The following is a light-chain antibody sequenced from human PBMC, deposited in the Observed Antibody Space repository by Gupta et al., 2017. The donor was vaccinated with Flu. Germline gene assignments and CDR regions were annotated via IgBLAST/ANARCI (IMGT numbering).Light chain of an antibody. Sequence: DIQMTQSPSTMSAFVGDRVTSTCRASQSVISWLAWYQQKPGQAPKLLINTASRGASGVTSRFSGSGYGTEFTLTSSSRQHDDVANYYCQQHHILRTFGQGTKVEIK. CDR3: QQHHILRT. V-gene: IGKV1-5*03. CDR2: TAS. CDR1: QSVISW. J-gene: IGKJ1*01.